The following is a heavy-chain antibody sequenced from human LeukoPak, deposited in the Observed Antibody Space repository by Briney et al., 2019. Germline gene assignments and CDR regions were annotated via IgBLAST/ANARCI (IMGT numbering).Heavy chain of an antibody. Sequence: SETLSLTCAVYGGSFSGYYWSWIRQPPGKGLEWIGEVNHGGSTNYNPSLKSRVTISVDRSKNQFSLKLSSVTAADTAVYYCAREIAKFGAFDIWGQGTMVTVSS. CDR2: VNHGGST. J-gene: IGHJ3*02. D-gene: IGHD3-10*01. CDR1: GGSFSGYY. CDR3: AREIAKFGAFDI. V-gene: IGHV4-34*01.